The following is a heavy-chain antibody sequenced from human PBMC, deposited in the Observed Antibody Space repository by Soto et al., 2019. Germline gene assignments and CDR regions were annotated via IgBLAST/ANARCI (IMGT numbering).Heavy chain of an antibody. Sequence: GESLKISCKGSGYSFTSYWIGWVRQMPGKGLEWMGIIYPGDSDTRYSPSFQGQVTISADKSISTAYLQWSSLKASDTAMYYCARLGEVAALYYYGMDVWGQGALVTVSS. J-gene: IGHJ6*02. CDR2: IYPGDSDT. CDR3: ARLGEVAALYYYGMDV. CDR1: GYSFTSYW. D-gene: IGHD6-6*01. V-gene: IGHV5-51*01.